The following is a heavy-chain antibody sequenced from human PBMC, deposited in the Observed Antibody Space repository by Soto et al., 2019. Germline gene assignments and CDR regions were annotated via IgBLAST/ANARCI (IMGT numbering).Heavy chain of an antibody. CDR1: GYTFTSYG. J-gene: IGHJ6*02. Sequence: QVQLVQSGAEVKKPGASVKVSCKASGYTFTSYGISWVRQAPGQGLEWMGWISAYNGNTNYAQKLQGRVTMTTDTXTXTXXMELRSLRSDDTAVYYCARFYCSGGSCPYWNGMDVWGQGTTVTVSS. CDR2: ISAYNGNT. CDR3: ARFYCSGGSCPYWNGMDV. D-gene: IGHD2-15*01. V-gene: IGHV1-18*01.